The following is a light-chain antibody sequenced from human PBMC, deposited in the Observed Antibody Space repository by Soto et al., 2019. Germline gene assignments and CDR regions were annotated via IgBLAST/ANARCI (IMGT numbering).Light chain of an antibody. J-gene: IGKJ2*01. V-gene: IGKV3-20*01. CDR1: QSVSSNY. Sequence: EIVLTQSPGTLSLSPGERATLSCRASQSVSSNYLAWYQQKPGQAPRLLIYGASSRATGITDRFSGSGCGTNFTLTISRLEPEDFAVYYCQQHGGSPSYTFGQGTKLEIQ. CDR2: GAS. CDR3: QQHGGSPSYT.